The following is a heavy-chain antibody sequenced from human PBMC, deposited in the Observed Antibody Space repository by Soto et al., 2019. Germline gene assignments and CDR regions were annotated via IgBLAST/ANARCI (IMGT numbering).Heavy chain of an antibody. J-gene: IGHJ6*03. D-gene: IGHD3-9*01. CDR2: IIPILGIA. Sequence: ASVKVSCKASGGTFSSYTISWVRQAPGQGLEWMGRIIPILGIANYAQKFQGRVTITADKSTSTAYMELSSLRSEDTAVYYCASAPPHILTGDHSGYYYMDVWGKGTTVTVSS. CDR1: GGTFSSYT. CDR3: ASAPPHILTGDHSGYYYMDV. V-gene: IGHV1-69*02.